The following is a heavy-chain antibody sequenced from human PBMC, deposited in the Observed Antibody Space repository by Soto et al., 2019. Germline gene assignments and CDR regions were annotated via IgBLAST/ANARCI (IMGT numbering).Heavy chain of an antibody. CDR1: GDSISSYY. Sequence: SETLSFTCTVSGDSISSYYWNWIRQPAGKGLEWIGRIDASGNSNYNPSLKSRVTMSVDTSKKQFSLKVTSVTAADTAVYYCARYSSNWFQTEGMDVWGQGTTVT. CDR2: IDASGNS. D-gene: IGHD6-13*01. CDR3: ARYSSNWFQTEGMDV. V-gene: IGHV4-4*07. J-gene: IGHJ6*02.